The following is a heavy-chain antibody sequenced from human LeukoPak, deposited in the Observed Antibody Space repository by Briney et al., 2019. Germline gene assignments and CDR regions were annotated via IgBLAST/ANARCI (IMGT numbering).Heavy chain of an antibody. D-gene: IGHD4/OR15-4a*01. CDR3: SRGGANDL. CDR1: GGSISSDY. V-gene: IGHV4-4*07. CDR2: IFTSGST. J-gene: IGHJ5*02. Sequence: SETLSLTCTVSGGSISSDYWSWVRQPAGKRLEWIGRIFTSGSTSYNPSLKSRVTMSLDTSKNQFSLKLSSVTAADTAVYFCSRGGANDLWGQGTLVTVSS.